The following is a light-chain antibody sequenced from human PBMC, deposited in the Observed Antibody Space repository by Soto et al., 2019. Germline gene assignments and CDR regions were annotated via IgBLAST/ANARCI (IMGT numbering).Light chain of an antibody. CDR2: AAS. Sequence: DIQRTQSPSSLSASVGDRVTITCRASQAITDYLAWYQQKPGQVPNLLIFAASSLQSGVPSRVSGSGSGTEFTLTISSLQPDDFATYYCQQYHRYSRTFGQGTKVDIK. V-gene: IGKV1-16*01. CDR3: QQYHRYSRT. CDR1: QAITDY. J-gene: IGKJ1*01.